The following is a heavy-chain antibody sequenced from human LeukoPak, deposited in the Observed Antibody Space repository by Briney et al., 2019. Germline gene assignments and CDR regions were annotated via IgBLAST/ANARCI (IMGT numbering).Heavy chain of an antibody. Sequence: PGGSLRLSCAASGFTFSSYWMSWVRQAPGKGLEWVANIKQDGGEKYYVDSVKGRFTISRDNAKNSLYLQMNSLRAEDTAVYYCARAPPPPSSGWVFDYWGQGTLVTVSS. J-gene: IGHJ4*02. CDR3: ARAPPPPSSGWVFDY. CDR2: IKQDGGEK. CDR1: GFTFSSYW. V-gene: IGHV3-7*01. D-gene: IGHD6-19*01.